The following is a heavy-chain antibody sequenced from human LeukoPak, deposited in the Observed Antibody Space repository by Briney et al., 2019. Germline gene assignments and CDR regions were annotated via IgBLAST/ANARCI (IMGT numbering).Heavy chain of an antibody. D-gene: IGHD1-1*01. CDR2: INHSGST. CDR1: GGSFSGYY. Sequence: SETLSLTCAVYGGSFSGYYWSWIRQPPGKGLEWIGEINHSGSTNYNPSLKSRVTISVDTSKNQFSLKLSSVTAADTAVYYCARLVGGVYNWNGGAFDIWGQGTMVTVSS. CDR3: ARLVGGVYNWNGGAFDI. J-gene: IGHJ3*02. V-gene: IGHV4-34*01.